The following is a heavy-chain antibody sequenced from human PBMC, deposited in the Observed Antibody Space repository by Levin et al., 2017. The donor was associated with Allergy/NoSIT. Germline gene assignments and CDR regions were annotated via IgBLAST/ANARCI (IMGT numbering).Heavy chain of an antibody. V-gene: IGHV4-59*01. CDR2: IYYSGST. CDR1: GGSISSYY. J-gene: IGHJ4*02. Sequence: SQTLSLTCTVSGGSISSYYWSWIRQPPGKGLEWIGYIYYSGSTNYNPSLKSRVTISVDTSKNQFSLKLSSVTAADTAVYYCANYGSGSSNDYWGQGTLVTVSS. D-gene: IGHD3-10*01. CDR3: ANYGSGSSNDY.